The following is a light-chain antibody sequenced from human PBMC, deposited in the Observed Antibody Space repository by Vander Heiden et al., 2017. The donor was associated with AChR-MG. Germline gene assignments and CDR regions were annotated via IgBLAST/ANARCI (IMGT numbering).Light chain of an antibody. J-gene: IGKJ3*01. CDR1: QGISSY. Sequence: AIRMTQSPFSLSASVGDRVTITCWASQGISSYLAWYQQKAAKAPKFFMYYASSLQSEVPSRFSGSGSGTDYTLTISSLQPEDFATYYCQQYYSTRLGPGTKVDIK. CDR2: YAS. CDR3: QQYYSTR. V-gene: IGKV1D-43*01.